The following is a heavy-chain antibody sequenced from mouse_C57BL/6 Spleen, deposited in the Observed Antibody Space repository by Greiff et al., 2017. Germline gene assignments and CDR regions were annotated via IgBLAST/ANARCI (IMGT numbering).Heavy chain of an antibody. CDR3: TGEGDPYYFDY. CDR1: GFTFSNYW. Sequence: EVQLQESGGGLVQPGGSMKLSCVASGFTFSNYWMNWVRQSPEKGLEWVAQIRLKSDNYATHYAESVKGRFTISRDDSKSSVYLQMNNLRAEDTGIYYCTGEGDPYYFDYWGQGTTLTVSS. CDR2: IRLKSDNYAT. V-gene: IGHV6-3*01. J-gene: IGHJ2*01.